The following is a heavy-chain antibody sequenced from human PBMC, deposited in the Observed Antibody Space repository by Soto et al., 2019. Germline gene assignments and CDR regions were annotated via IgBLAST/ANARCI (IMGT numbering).Heavy chain of an antibody. Sequence: GGSLRLSCAASGFTVSSNYMSWVRQAPGKGLEWVSVIYSGGSTYYADSVKGRFTISRHNSKNTLYLQMNSLRAEDTAVYYCARAGAYGYCSSTSCYGPGAFDIWGQGTMVTVSS. D-gene: IGHD2-2*01. V-gene: IGHV3-53*04. J-gene: IGHJ3*02. CDR1: GFTVSSNY. CDR2: IYSGGST. CDR3: ARAGAYGYCSSTSCYGPGAFDI.